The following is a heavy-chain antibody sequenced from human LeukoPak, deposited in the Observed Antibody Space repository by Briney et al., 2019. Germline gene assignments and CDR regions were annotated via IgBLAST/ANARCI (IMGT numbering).Heavy chain of an antibody. V-gene: IGHV3-30*04. CDR3: ARDPQWLVRPLYYFDY. Sequence: GGSLRLYCAASGFTFSSYAMHWVRQAPGKGLEWVAVISYDGSNKYYADSVKGRFTISRDNSKNTLYPQMNSLRAEDTAVYYCARDPQWLVRPLYYFDYWGQGTLVTVSS. D-gene: IGHD6-19*01. CDR2: ISYDGSNK. CDR1: GFTFSSYA. J-gene: IGHJ4*02.